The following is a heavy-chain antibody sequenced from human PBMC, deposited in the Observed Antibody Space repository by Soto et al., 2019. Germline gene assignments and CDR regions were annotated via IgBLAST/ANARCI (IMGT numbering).Heavy chain of an antibody. CDR1: GGSISSYY. CDR3: ARAGDSSGYYSGPFDY. J-gene: IGHJ4*02. V-gene: IGHV4-59*01. Sequence: TVSGGSISSYYWSWIRQPPGKGLEWIGYIYYSGSTNYNPSLKSRVTISVDTSKNQFSLKLSSVTAADTAVYYCARAGDSSGYYSGPFDYWGQGXLVTVYS. D-gene: IGHD3-22*01. CDR2: IYYSGST.